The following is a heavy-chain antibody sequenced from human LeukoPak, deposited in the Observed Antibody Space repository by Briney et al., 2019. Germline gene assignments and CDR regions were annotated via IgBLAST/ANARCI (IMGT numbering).Heavy chain of an antibody. V-gene: IGHV4-34*01. CDR1: GGPFSGYS. D-gene: IGHD5-12*01. Sequence: SETLSLTCAVHGGPFSGYSWNWIRQPPGMGLEWIWEVNHSGSTNYNPSLKSRVTISVDTAKNQFSLKLSSVTAADTSVYYCARGGYSGYRSRFDYWGQGTLVTVSS. CDR2: VNHSGST. J-gene: IGHJ4*02. CDR3: ARGGYSGYRSRFDY.